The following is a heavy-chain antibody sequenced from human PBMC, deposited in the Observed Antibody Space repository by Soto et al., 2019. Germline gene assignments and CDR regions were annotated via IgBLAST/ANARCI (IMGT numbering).Heavy chain of an antibody. J-gene: IGHJ1*01. CDR2: VDYSGTT. CDR3: ARHGANSVSYSEYFQH. CDR1: GDSISSNTYF. V-gene: IGHV4-39*01. Sequence: QLQLQESGPGLVKPSETLSLTCSVSGDSISSNTYFWGWIRQPPGKGLEGIGSVDYSGTTYYNTSLRTRATISVHTSENQFSLKLSSVTAADTAVYYCARHGANSVSYSEYFQHWGQGTLVTVSS. D-gene: IGHD1-26*01.